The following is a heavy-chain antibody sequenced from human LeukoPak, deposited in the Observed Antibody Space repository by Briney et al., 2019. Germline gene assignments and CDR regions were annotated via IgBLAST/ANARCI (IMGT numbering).Heavy chain of an antibody. J-gene: IGHJ4*02. V-gene: IGHV1-69*05. CDR3: AREYSSSWYSPYYFDY. CDR2: IIPIFGTA. D-gene: IGHD6-13*01. Sequence: SVKVSCKASGGTFSSYAISWVRQAPGQGLEWRGGIIPIFGTASYAQKFQGRVTITTDESTSTAYMELSSLRSEDTAVYYCAREYSSSWYSPYYFDYWGQGTLVTVSS. CDR1: GGTFSSYA.